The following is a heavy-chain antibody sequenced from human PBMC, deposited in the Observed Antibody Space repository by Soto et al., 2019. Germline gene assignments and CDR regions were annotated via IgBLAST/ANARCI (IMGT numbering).Heavy chain of an antibody. Sequence: SETLSLTCTVSGGSISSSNYFWGWIRQPPGKGLEWIGSMYYSGSTYYNPSLKSRVTISVDRSKNQFSLKLSSVTAADTAVYYCARGGDYDFWSGYYTGWFDPWGQGTLVTVSS. V-gene: IGHV4-39*07. D-gene: IGHD3-3*01. CDR3: ARGGDYDFWSGYYTGWFDP. CDR2: MYYSGST. J-gene: IGHJ5*02. CDR1: GGSISSSNYF.